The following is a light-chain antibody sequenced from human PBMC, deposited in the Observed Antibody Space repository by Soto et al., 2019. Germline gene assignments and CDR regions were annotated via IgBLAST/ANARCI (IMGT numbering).Light chain of an antibody. CDR2: DTS. V-gene: IGKV3-15*01. Sequence: EIVMTQSPATLSVSPGERATLSCRASQNVNSNLAWYQQKPGQAPRLLIYDTSTRATGIPVRFSGSGSGTEFTLTISSLQSEDFAVYYCQQYNNWPLTVGGGTKVEIK. CDR3: QQYNNWPLT. CDR1: QNVNSN. J-gene: IGKJ4*01.